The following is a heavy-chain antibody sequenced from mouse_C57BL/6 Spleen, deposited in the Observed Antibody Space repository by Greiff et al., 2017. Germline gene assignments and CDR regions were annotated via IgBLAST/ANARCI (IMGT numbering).Heavy chain of an antibody. V-gene: IGHV1-61*01. CDR3: AHSSGFAWFAY. J-gene: IGHJ3*01. D-gene: IGHD3-2*02. CDR1: GYTFTSYW. CDR2: IYPSDSET. Sequence: VKLQQPGAELVRPGSSVKLSCKASGYTFTSYWMDWVKQRPGQGLEWIGNIYPSDSETHYNQKFKDKATLTGDKSSSTAYMQLSSLTSEDSAVYYCAHSSGFAWFAYWGQGTLVTVSA.